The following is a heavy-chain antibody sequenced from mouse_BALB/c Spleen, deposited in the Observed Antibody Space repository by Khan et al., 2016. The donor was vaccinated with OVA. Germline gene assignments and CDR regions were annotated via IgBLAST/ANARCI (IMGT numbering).Heavy chain of an antibody. CDR3: ARVYDYEGYFDV. D-gene: IGHD2-4*01. V-gene: IGHV2-4*02. Sequence: QVQLKQSGPGLVQPSQNLSITCTVSGFSLTSYGVHWVRQPPGKGLEWLGVIWSYGSTDYNAAFISRLSISKDNYKSQVFYKMNSLQADDTDIYYCARVYDYEGYFDVWGAGTTVTVSS. J-gene: IGHJ1*01. CDR2: IWSYGST. CDR1: GFSLTSYG.